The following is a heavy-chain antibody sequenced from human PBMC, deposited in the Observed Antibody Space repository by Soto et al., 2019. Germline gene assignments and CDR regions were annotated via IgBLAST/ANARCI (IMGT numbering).Heavy chain of an antibody. CDR2: ISGGGDAA. V-gene: IGHV3-23*01. J-gene: IGHJ2*01. D-gene: IGHD7-27*01. CDR1: GFTFINYA. Sequence: EVQVLESGGGLVQPGGSLRLSCAGSGFTFINYAMNLVRQAPGKGLEWVSSISGGGDAAFFPDSVRGRFTISRDNSKYTVTLQMTSLGVDDTAVYFCERKILGSTTRPNYWYFDLWGRGTLVTVSS. CDR3: ERKILGSTTRPNYWYFDL.